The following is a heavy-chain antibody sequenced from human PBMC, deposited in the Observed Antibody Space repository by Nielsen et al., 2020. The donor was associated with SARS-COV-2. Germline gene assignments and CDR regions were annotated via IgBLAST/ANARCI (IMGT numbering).Heavy chain of an antibody. CDR2: IYYSGST. J-gene: IGHJ4*02. CDR3: ASTRGVAVAAYYFDY. CDR1: GCSISSYY. D-gene: IGHD6-19*01. V-gene: IGHV4-59*01. Sequence: SETLSLTCTVSGCSISSYYWSWIRQPPGKGLEWIGHIYYSGSTNYNPSLKSRVTISVDTSKNQFSLKLSSVTAADTAVYYCASTRGVAVAAYYFDYWGQGTLVTVSS.